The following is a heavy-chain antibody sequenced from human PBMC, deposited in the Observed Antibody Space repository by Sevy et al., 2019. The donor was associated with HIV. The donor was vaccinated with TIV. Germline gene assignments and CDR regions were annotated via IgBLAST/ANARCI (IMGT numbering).Heavy chain of an antibody. Sequence: SETLSLTCTVSGGSMNNYFWSWIRQPPGKGLEWIGYVCYSGSTNHNPSLKSRVTMSVDTSKKQFSLKMRSVTAADTAVYYCARESIGAIGDFDYWGQGTLVTVSS. CDR1: GGSMNNYF. D-gene: IGHD6-13*01. CDR3: ARESIGAIGDFDY. CDR2: VCYSGST. J-gene: IGHJ4*02. V-gene: IGHV4-59*01.